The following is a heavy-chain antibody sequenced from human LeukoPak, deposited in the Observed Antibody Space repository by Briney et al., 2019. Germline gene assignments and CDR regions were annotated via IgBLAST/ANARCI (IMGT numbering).Heavy chain of an antibody. CDR3: AKGSAGGDGYPPPPRKDWFDY. Sequence: GSLRLSCAASGFTFSSYAMSWVRQAPGKGLEWVSAISGSGGSTYYADSVKGRFTISRDNSKNTLYLQMNSLRAEDTAVYYCAKGSAGGDGYPPPPRKDWFDYWGQGTLVTVSS. V-gene: IGHV3-23*01. J-gene: IGHJ4*02. CDR1: GFTFSSYA. D-gene: IGHD5-24*01. CDR2: ISGSGGST.